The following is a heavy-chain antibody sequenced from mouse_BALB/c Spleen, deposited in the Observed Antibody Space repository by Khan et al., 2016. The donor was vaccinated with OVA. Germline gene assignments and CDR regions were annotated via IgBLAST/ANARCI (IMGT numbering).Heavy chain of an antibody. CDR1: GFSISRYN. CDR2: IWGGGGT. V-gene: IGHV2-6-4*01. D-gene: IGHD2-14*01. J-gene: IGHJ4*01. Sequence: VELVESGTGLVAPSQSLSITCTVSGFSISRYNIHWVRQPPGKGLEWLGMIWGGGGTDYNSTLKSRLSISKDNSKSQVFLKMNSLQTDDTAMYYCARAYYRYDGYYAMDYWGQGTSVTVSS. CDR3: ARAYYRYDGYYAMDY.